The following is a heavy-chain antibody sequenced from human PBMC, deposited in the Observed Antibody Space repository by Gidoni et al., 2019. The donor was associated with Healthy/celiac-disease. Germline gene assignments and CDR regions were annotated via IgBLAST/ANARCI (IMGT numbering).Heavy chain of an antibody. CDR1: GCSISSSSYY. D-gene: IGHD6-19*01. CDR2: IYYSGST. V-gene: IGHV4-39*01. Sequence: QLQLQESGPGLVKPSETLSLTCTVSGCSISSSSYYWGWIRQPPGKGLEWIGSIYYSGSTYYNPSLKSRVTISVDTSKNQFSLKLSSVTAADTAVYYCARQAVRDAFDIWGQGTMVTVSS. J-gene: IGHJ3*02. CDR3: ARQAVRDAFDI.